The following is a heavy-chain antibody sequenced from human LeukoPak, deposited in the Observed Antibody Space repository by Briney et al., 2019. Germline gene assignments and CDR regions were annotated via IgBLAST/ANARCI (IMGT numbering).Heavy chain of an antibody. CDR1: GFTFSSYA. J-gene: IGHJ4*02. D-gene: IGHD2-15*01. CDR2: ISYDGSNK. CDR3: AKTTTGYSSGRYPAWPIDY. V-gene: IGHV3-30*07. Sequence: PGGSLRLSCAASGFTFSSYAMHWVRQAPGKGLEWVAVISYDGSNKYYADSVKGRFTISRDNSKNTVYLQMDSLRAEDTATYYCAKTTTGYSSGRYPAWPIDYWGQGTLVTVSS.